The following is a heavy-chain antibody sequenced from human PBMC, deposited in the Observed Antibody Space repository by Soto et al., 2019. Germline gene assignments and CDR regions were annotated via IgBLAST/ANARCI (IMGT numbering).Heavy chain of an antibody. J-gene: IGHJ4*02. CDR3: AREGDDRHFFFDS. CDR2: IYTGGNT. CDR1: GRSMISYY. Sequence: SETLSLTCNVSGRSMISYYWSWIRQPAGKGLEWIGRIYTGGNTNYSPSLKSRVTMSVDTSKSQFSLSLTSVTAADTAVYYCAREGDDRHFFFDSWGQGTLVTVSS. D-gene: IGHD3-3*02. V-gene: IGHV4-4*07.